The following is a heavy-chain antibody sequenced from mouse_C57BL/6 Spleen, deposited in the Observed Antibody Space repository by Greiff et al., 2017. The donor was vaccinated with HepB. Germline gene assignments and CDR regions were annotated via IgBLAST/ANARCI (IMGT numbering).Heavy chain of an antibody. Sequence: EVQRVESGGGLVKPGGSLKLSCAASGFTFSSYTMSWVRQTPEKRLEWVATISGGGGNTYYPDSVKGRFTISRDNAKNTLYLQMSSLRSEDTALYYCARLGDYVPLDYWGQGTTLTVSS. CDR2: ISGGGGNT. CDR1: GFTFSSYT. D-gene: IGHD2-4*01. V-gene: IGHV5-9*01. CDR3: ARLGDYVPLDY. J-gene: IGHJ2*01.